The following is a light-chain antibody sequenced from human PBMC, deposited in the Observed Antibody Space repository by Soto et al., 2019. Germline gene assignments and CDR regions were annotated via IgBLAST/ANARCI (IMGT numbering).Light chain of an antibody. Sequence: QSALTQPPSVSGSPGQSVTISCTGTSTDFVSYNRVSWYQQPPGTAPKLMIYEVSKRPSGVPDRFSGSKSGNTASLTISGLQGADEADYYCSFYTSEYAYVFGTGTKVTVL. CDR2: EVS. J-gene: IGLJ1*01. V-gene: IGLV2-18*01. CDR3: SFYTSEYAYV. CDR1: STDFVSYNR.